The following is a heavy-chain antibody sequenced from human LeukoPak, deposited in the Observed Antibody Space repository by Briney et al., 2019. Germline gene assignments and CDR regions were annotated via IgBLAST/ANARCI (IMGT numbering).Heavy chain of an antibody. CDR1: GFTFSSYS. Sequence: GGSLRLSCAASGFTFSSYSMNWVRQAPGKGLEWVSHITASGTAMFYADSVKGRFTISRDNAKNSLYLQMNGLRDEDTAVYYCASSGSYRFDYWGQGTLVTVSS. CDR2: ITASGTAM. CDR3: ASSGSYRFDY. D-gene: IGHD1-26*01. V-gene: IGHV3-48*02. J-gene: IGHJ4*02.